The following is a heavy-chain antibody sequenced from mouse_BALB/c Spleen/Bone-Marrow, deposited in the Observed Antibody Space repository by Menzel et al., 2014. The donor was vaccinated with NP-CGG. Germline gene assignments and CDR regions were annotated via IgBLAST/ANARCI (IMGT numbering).Heavy chain of an antibody. Sequence: VQRVESGAELMKPGASMKISCKATGYTFSSYWIEWVKQRPGHGLEWIGEILPGSGSTNYNERFKGKATFTADTPSNTAYMQLSSLTSEDSAVYYCARAYYVNYDAMDYWGQGTSVTVSS. CDR2: ILPGSGST. CDR3: ARAYYVNYDAMDY. CDR1: GYTFSSYW. J-gene: IGHJ4*01. V-gene: IGHV1-9*01. D-gene: IGHD2-10*01.